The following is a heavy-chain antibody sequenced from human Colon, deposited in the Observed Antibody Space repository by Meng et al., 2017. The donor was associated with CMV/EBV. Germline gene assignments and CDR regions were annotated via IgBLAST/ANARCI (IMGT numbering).Heavy chain of an antibody. J-gene: IGHJ6*02. CDR2: IRSRGNSSTT. Sequence: GESLKISCAASGFTLSDHYMDWVRQAPGKGLEWVGRIRSRGNSSTTEYDASVKGRFIISRDDSKNSLYLQMNSLKTEDAAVYYCARNSIFGVVQHYGMDLWGQGTTVTVSS. CDR3: ARNSIFGVVQHYGMDL. V-gene: IGHV3-72*01. CDR1: GFTLSDHY. D-gene: IGHD3-3*01.